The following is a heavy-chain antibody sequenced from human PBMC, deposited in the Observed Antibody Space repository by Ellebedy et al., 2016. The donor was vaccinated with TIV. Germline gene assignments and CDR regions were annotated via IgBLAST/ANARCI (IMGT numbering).Heavy chain of an antibody. CDR2: INPDRGGT. D-gene: IGHD3-22*01. CDR3: AKDRFPYYDSSGTTGYFDC. Sequence: AASVKVSCKASGGTFSSYAISWVRQAPGQGLEWMGWINPDRGGTKYPQSFQVRVSMTRDTSSSTAYMELSGLTSDDTAIYYCAKDRFPYYDSSGTTGYFDCWGQGTLVTVSS. J-gene: IGHJ4*02. V-gene: IGHV1-2*02. CDR1: GGTFSSYA.